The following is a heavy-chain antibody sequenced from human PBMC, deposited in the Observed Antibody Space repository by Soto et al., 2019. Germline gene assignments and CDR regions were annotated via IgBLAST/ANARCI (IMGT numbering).Heavy chain of an antibody. CDR1: GFTFSSYG. CDR2: ISYDGSNK. D-gene: IGHD6-6*01. CDR3: AKVRAARPSSYGMDV. Sequence: GGSLRLSCAASGFTFSSYGMHWVRQAPGKGLEWVAVISYDGSNKYYADSVKGRFTISRDNSKNTLYLQMNSLRAEDTAVYYCAKVRAARPSSYGMDVWGQGTTVTV. J-gene: IGHJ6*02. V-gene: IGHV3-30*18.